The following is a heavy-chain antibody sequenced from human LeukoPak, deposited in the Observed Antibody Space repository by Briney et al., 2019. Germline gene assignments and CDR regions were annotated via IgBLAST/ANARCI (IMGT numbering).Heavy chain of an antibody. CDR3: ARTASEYSISWID. Sequence: SETLSLTCTVSGGSISSSNYYWGWIRQPPGKGLEWIGSLYSSGNTYYNPSLKSRVTIAVDSSKNQFSLKLTSVTAADTAVYYCARTASEYSISWIDWGQGTLVTVSS. CDR2: LYSSGNT. V-gene: IGHV4-39*01. J-gene: IGHJ1*01. CDR1: GGSISSSNYY. D-gene: IGHD6-13*01.